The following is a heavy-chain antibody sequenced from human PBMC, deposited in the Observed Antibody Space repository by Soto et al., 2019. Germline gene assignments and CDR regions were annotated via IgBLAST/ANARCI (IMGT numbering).Heavy chain of an antibody. CDR3: ATDCSSTSCPHLYAFDI. CDR1: GYTLTELS. CDR2: FDPEDGET. J-gene: IGHJ3*02. Sequence: ASVKVSCKVSGYTLTELSMHWVRQSPGKGLEWVGGFDPEDGETIYAQKFQGRVTMTEDTSTDTAYMELSSLRSEDTAVYYCATDCSSTSCPHLYAFDIWGQGTMVTVSS. D-gene: IGHD2-2*01. V-gene: IGHV1-24*01.